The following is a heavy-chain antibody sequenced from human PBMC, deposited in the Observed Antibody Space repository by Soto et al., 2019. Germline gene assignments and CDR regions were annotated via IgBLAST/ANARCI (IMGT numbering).Heavy chain of an antibody. Sequence: GSLRLSCTASGFTFGDYAMSWFRQAPGKGLEWVGFIRSKAYGGTTEYAASVKGRFTISRDDSKSIAYLQMNSLKTEDTAVYYCTRSDSGSYDYYYGMDVWGQGTTVTVSS. CDR1: GFTFGDYA. CDR2: IRSKAYGGTT. D-gene: IGHD1-26*01. CDR3: TRSDSGSYDYYYGMDV. V-gene: IGHV3-49*03. J-gene: IGHJ6*02.